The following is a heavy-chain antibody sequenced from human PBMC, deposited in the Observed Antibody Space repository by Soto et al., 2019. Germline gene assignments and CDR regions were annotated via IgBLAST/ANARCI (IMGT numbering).Heavy chain of an antibody. CDR2: IYYSGST. CDR3: ARGLVVVAANYFDY. CDR1: GGSISSGDYY. J-gene: IGHJ4*02. D-gene: IGHD2-15*01. V-gene: IGHV4-30-4*01. Sequence: SETLCLTCTVSGGSISSGDYYWSWIRQPPGKGLEWIGYIYYSGSTYYNPSLKSRVTISVDTSKNQFSLKLSSVTAADTAVYYCARGLVVVAANYFDYWGQGTLVTVSS.